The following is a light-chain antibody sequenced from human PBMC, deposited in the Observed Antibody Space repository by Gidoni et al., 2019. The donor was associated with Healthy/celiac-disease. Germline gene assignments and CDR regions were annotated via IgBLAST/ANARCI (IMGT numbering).Light chain of an antibody. CDR2: DAS. CDR1: QSVSSY. V-gene: IGKV3-11*01. Sequence: EIVLTQSPATLSLSPGESATLSCRASQSVSSYLAWYQQKPGQAPRLLIYDASNRATGIPARFSGSGSGTGFTLTISSLEPEDFAVYYCQQRSNWPWTFGQXTKVEIK. CDR3: QQRSNWPWT. J-gene: IGKJ1*01.